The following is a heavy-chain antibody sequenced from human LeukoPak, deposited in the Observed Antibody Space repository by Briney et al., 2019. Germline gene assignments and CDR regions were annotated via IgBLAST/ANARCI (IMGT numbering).Heavy chain of an antibody. J-gene: IGHJ4*02. CDR1: GFTFSTYA. V-gene: IGHV3-30-3*01. CDR3: AREDGDLPDY. D-gene: IGHD4-17*01. Sequence: GGSLRLSCAAYGFTFSTYAMHWVRQAPGKGLEWVAVMSYDGNNKYYVDSVKGRFTISRDNSKNTLYLQMTSLRPEDTAVYYCAREDGDLPDYWGQGTLVTVSS. CDR2: MSYDGNNK.